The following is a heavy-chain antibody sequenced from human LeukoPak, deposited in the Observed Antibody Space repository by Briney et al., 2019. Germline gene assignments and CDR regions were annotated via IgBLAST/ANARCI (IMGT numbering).Heavy chain of an antibody. J-gene: IGHJ4*02. D-gene: IGHD2-2*01. V-gene: IGHV4-4*02. Sequence: PSETLCLTCAVSGDSISSSNWWSWVRQPPGKGLEWIGEIYHSGSTNYNPSLKSRVTISVDKSKNHFSLKLNSVTAADTAMYYCARGRYHQPLQFDYWGQGNLVTVSS. CDR2: IYHSGST. CDR3: ARGRYHQPLQFDY. CDR1: GDSISSSNW.